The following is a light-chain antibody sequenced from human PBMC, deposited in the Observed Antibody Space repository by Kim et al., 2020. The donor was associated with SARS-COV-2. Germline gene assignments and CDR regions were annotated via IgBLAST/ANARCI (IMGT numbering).Light chain of an antibody. CDR1: SGSIDDNY. J-gene: IGLJ2*01. CDR2: EDD. Sequence: LTQPHSVSESPGKTVTISCTRSSGSIDDNYVQWYQQRPGGVPTTVIYEDDQRPSGVSDRFSGSIDNSSNSASLTISGLRTEDEVDYYCQSYNRDNVLFGGGTQLTVL. V-gene: IGLV6-57*04. CDR3: QSYNRDNVL.